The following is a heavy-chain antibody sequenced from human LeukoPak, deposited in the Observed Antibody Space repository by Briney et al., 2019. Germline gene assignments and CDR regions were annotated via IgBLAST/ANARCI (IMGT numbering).Heavy chain of an antibody. D-gene: IGHD3-3*01. CDR1: GFTFSSYW. CDR2: IKQDGSEK. Sequence: PGGSLRLSCAASGFTFSSYWMSSVRQAPGKGLEWVANIKQDGSEKYYVDSVKGRFTISRDNAKNSLYLQMNSLRAEDTAVYYCARGIYDFWSGYQKYYFDYWGQGTLVTVSS. J-gene: IGHJ4*02. V-gene: IGHV3-7*01. CDR3: ARGIYDFWSGYQKYYFDY.